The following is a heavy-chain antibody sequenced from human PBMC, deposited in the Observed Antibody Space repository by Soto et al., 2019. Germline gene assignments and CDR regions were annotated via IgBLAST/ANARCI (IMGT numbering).Heavy chain of an antibody. V-gene: IGHV4-59*01. CDR2: VHYSGGT. J-gene: IGHJ3*01. CDR3: ARGYYDSRGQSNTFDV. D-gene: IGHD3-22*01. Sequence: SETLSLTCTVSGASISSSYWSWIRQSPGKGLERIGYVHYSGGTKDNPSLNGRVSLSIDTSKNQFSLKLSSVAAADTAVYYCARGYYDSRGQSNTFDVWGQGTMVTVSS. CDR1: GASISSSY.